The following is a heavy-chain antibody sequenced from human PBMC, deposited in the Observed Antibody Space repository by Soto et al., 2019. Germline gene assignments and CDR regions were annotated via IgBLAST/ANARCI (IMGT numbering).Heavy chain of an antibody. Sequence: GGSRRVACASTGFGVCGLAMHWVRQDPGKGLEYVSAISSNGGSTYYANSVKGRFTISRDNSKNTLYLQMGSLRAEDMAVYYCARFGFTYYYDYWGQGT. CDR1: GFGVCGLA. V-gene: IGHV3-64*01. CDR3: ARFGFTYYYDY. D-gene: IGHD3-10*01. J-gene: IGHJ4*02. CDR2: ISSNGGST.